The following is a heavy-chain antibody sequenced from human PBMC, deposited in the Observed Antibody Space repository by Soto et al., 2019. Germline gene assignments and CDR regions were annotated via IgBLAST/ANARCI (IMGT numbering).Heavy chain of an antibody. Sequence: SVKVSCKASGGTFNSYAISWVRQAPGQGLEWMGGIIPIFGTANYAQKFQGRVTITADESTSTAYMELSSLRSEDTAVYYCAADSSSSVGAKYYSGMDVWGQGTTVTDSS. V-gene: IGHV1-69*13. CDR3: AADSSSSVGAKYYSGMDV. CDR1: GGTFNSYA. CDR2: IIPIFGTA. J-gene: IGHJ6*02. D-gene: IGHD6-6*01.